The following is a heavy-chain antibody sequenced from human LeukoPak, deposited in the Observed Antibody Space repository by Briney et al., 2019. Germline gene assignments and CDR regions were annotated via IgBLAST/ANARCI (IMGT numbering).Heavy chain of an antibody. D-gene: IGHD5-12*01. CDR1: GFTFDDYG. V-gene: IGHV3-20*04. CDR3: ARDLGPITLSGFNY. J-gene: IGHJ4*02. CDR2: INWNGGST. Sequence: PGGSLRLSCAASGFTFDDYGMSWVRQAPGKELEWVSGINWNGGSTGYADSVKGRFTISRDNAKNSLYLQMNSLRAEDTALYYCARDLGPITLSGFNYWGQGTLVTVSS.